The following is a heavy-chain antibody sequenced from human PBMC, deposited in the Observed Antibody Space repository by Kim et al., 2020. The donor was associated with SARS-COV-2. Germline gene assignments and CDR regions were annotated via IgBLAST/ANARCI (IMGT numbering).Heavy chain of an antibody. D-gene: IGHD3-10*01. J-gene: IGHJ4*02. CDR3: AKDTASGSYSPDYFDY. Sequence: SVKGRFTISRDNSKNTVYLQRNSLRAEDTAVYYCAKDTASGSYSPDYFDYWGQGTLVTVSS. V-gene: IGHV3-23*01.